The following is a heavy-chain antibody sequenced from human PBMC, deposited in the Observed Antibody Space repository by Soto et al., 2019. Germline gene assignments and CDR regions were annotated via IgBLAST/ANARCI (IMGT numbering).Heavy chain of an antibody. J-gene: IGHJ4*02. Sequence: TLSLTCTVSGGSISSGGYYWSWIRQHPGKGLEWIGYIYYSGSTYYNPSLKSRVTISVDTSKNQFSLKLSSVTAADTAVYYCASSAYYYDSSGPYPPTFDYWGQGPLVTVSS. D-gene: IGHD3-22*01. CDR3: ASSAYYYDSSGPYPPTFDY. CDR2: IYYSGST. V-gene: IGHV4-31*03. CDR1: GGSISSGGYY.